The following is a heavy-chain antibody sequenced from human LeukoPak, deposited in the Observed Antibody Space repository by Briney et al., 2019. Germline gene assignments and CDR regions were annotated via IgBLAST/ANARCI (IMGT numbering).Heavy chain of an antibody. CDR3: ARHYSSGFYFDY. D-gene: IGHD6-19*01. J-gene: IGHJ4*02. V-gene: IGHV4-34*01. Sequence: PSETLSLTCAVYGGSFSGYYWSWIRQPPGKGLEWIGEINHSGSTNYNPSLKSRVTISVDTSKNQFSLKLSSVTAADTAVYYCARHYSSGFYFDYWGQGTLVTVSS. CDR1: GGSFSGYY. CDR2: INHSGST.